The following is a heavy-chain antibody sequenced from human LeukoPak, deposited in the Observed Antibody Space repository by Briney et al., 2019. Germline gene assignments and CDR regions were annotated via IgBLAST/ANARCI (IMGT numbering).Heavy chain of an antibody. Sequence: PSETLSLTCTVSGGSISSSSYYWGWIRQPPGKGLEWIGSIYYSGSTYYNPSLKSRVTISVDTSKNQFSLKLSSVTAADTAVYYCARERKGPYSGSYFQYYFDYWGQGTLVTVSS. CDR1: GGSISSSSYY. CDR3: ARERKGPYSGSYFQYYFDY. CDR2: IYYSGST. V-gene: IGHV4-39*07. J-gene: IGHJ4*02. D-gene: IGHD1-26*01.